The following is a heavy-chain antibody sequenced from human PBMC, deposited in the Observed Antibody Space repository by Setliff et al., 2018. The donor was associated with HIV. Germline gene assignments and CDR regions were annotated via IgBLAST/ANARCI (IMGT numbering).Heavy chain of an antibody. CDR2: IHTSGNT. D-gene: IGHD3-22*01. CDR1: GGSISSGDYY. V-gene: IGHV4-61*02. Sequence: PSETLSLTCTVSGGSISSGDYYWTWVRQPAGKGLQWIGRIHTSGNTDYNPSLKSRVTMLVDTSENHFTLKLTSVTAADTAMYYCTRGIGGIGYYPDYWGQGTLVTVSS. CDR3: TRGIGGIGYYPDY. J-gene: IGHJ4*02.